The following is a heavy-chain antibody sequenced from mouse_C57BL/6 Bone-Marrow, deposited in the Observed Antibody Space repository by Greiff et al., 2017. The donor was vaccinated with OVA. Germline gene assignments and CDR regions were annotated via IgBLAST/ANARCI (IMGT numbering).Heavy chain of an antibody. J-gene: IGHJ2*01. D-gene: IGHD1-1*02. V-gene: IGHV3-3*01. CDR1: GFSINSYCY. CDR3: AGGGGAGTWYFDY. Sequence: EVQLQQSGPSLVRPSQTLSLTCTVTGFSINSYCYWIWIRQFPGNKLEYIGYTFYSGITYYNPSLESRTYITSDTSKNQVSLKLSSVTTEDTGTNYCAGGGGAGTWYFDYWGQGTTLTVSS. CDR2: TFYSGIT.